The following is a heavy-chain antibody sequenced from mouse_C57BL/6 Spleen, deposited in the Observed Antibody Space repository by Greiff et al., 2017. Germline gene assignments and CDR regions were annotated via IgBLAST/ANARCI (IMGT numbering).Heavy chain of an antibody. CDR2: IYPGSGST. CDR3: ARESMYYYGSSYGWFAY. V-gene: IGHV1-55*01. Sequence: VQLQQSGAELVKPGASVKMSCKASGYTFTSYWITWVKQRPGQGLEWIGDIYPGSGSTNYNEKFKSKATLTVDTSSSTAYMQLSSLTSEDSAVYYWARESMYYYGSSYGWFAYWGQGTLVTVSA. J-gene: IGHJ3*01. D-gene: IGHD1-1*01. CDR1: GYTFTSYW.